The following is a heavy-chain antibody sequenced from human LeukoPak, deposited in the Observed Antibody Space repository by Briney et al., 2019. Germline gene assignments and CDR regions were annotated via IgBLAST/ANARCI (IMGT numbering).Heavy chain of an antibody. Sequence: SETLSPTCSVSGASIDSHYWSWIRQSPGKRLEWIGCQHYRGYTSYNPSFNGRVTLSTDVSKSQFSLKMSSVTAADTAVYYCARDVDGASSMDVWGKGTPVTVSS. CDR2: QHYRGYT. D-gene: IGHD4/OR15-4a*01. CDR1: GASIDSHY. V-gene: IGHV4-59*11. CDR3: ARDVDGASSMDV. J-gene: IGHJ6*04.